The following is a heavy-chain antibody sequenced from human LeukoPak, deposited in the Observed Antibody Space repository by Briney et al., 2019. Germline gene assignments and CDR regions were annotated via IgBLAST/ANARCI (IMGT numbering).Heavy chain of an antibody. CDR3: AKRGSQGGYYFDY. V-gene: IGHV3-23*01. CDR2: ISGSDRTT. J-gene: IGHJ4*02. D-gene: IGHD3-16*01. Sequence: RPGGSLRLSCAASGFTFSSYAMSWVRQAPGEGLEWVSGISGSDRTTYYADSVKGRFTISRDNSKNTLYLQMNSLRAEDTAVYYCAKRGSQGGYYFDYWGQGALVTVSS. CDR1: GFTFSSYA.